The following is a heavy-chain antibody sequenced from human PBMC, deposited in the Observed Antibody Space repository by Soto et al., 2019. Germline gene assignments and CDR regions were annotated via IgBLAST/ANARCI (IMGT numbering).Heavy chain of an antibody. V-gene: IGHV3-11*01. CDR1: GFTFSDYY. Sequence: QVQLVESGGGLVKPGGSLRLSCATSGFTFSDYYMSWIRQAPGKGLGWVSYIGTRGNTKYYADSVRGRFTISRANAKNSLYLQMNSLRADDTAVYYCARDGTEYYGEYYDYWGQGIPVTVSS. D-gene: IGHD4-17*01. CDR3: ARDGTEYYGEYYDY. J-gene: IGHJ4*02. CDR2: IGTRGNTK.